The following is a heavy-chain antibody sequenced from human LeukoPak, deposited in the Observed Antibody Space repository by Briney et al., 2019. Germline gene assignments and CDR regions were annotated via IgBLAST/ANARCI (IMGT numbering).Heavy chain of an antibody. D-gene: IGHD6-13*01. CDR3: ARDRGQEYSSSWYLSDVGYMDV. J-gene: IGHJ6*03. CDR2: IYSSGST. Sequence: SETLSLTCTVSGGSISSGSYYRSWIRQPAGKGLEWIGRIYSSGSTNYNPSLKSRVTISLDTSKNQFSLKLSSVTAADTAVYYCARDRGQEYSSSWYLSDVGYMDVWGKGTTVTISS. V-gene: IGHV4-61*02. CDR1: GGSISSGSYY.